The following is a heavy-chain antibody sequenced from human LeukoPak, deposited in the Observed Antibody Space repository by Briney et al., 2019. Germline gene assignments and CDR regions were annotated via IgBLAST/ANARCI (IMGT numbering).Heavy chain of an antibody. CDR1: GFTFDDYV. J-gene: IGHJ6*02. V-gene: IGHV3-48*03. CDR3: AREGPVYYYGMDV. CDR2: ISSSGSTI. Sequence: GGSLRLSCAASGFTFDDYVMHWVRQAPGKGLEWVSYISSSGSTIYYADSVKGRFTISRDNAKNSLYLQMNSLRAEDTAVYYCAREGPVYYYGMDVWGQGTTVTVSS.